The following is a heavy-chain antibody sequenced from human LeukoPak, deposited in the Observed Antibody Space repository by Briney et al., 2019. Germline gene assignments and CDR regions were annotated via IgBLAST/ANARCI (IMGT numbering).Heavy chain of an antibody. D-gene: IGHD3-10*01. V-gene: IGHV5-51*01. CDR3: ARSYYYGSGSLVEVYFDY. Sequence: GESLKISCKGSGYSFTSYWIGWVRQMPGKGLEWMGIIYPGDSDTRYSPSFQGQVTISADKSISTAYLQWSSLKASDTAMYYCARSYYYGSGSLVEVYFDYWGQGTLVTVSS. J-gene: IGHJ4*02. CDR2: IYPGDSDT. CDR1: GYSFTSYW.